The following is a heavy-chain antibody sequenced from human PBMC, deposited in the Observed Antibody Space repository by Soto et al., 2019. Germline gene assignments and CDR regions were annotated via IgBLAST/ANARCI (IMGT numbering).Heavy chain of an antibody. CDR2: IKDDGSET. V-gene: IGHV3-7*01. CDR3: TRLWDCSSTSCYVPFNLYRQYYYMDV. Sequence: GGSLRLSCAASGFTFSSYFMNWVRQAPGKGLEWVTNIKDDGSETYYVDSVKGRFTISRDNAESSVYLQMNSLRAEDTAVYYCTRLWDCSSTSCYVPFNLYRQYYYMDVWGKGTTVTVSS. D-gene: IGHD2-2*01. J-gene: IGHJ6*03. CDR1: GFTFSSYF.